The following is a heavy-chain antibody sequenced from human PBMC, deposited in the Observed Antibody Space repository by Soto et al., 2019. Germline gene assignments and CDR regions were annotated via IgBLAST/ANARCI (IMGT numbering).Heavy chain of an antibody. Sequence: GGSLRLSCAASGFTFSHYSMNWVRQAPGKGLEWVSSISSGSSFIYNADSVKGRFNISRDNAKKLLYLQMNSLRAEDTAVYYCARVYCSGGSCYSPYYYYMDVWGKGTTVTVSS. J-gene: IGHJ6*03. CDR2: ISSGSSFI. CDR3: ARVYCSGGSCYSPYYYYMDV. D-gene: IGHD2-15*01. V-gene: IGHV3-21*01. CDR1: GFTFSHYS.